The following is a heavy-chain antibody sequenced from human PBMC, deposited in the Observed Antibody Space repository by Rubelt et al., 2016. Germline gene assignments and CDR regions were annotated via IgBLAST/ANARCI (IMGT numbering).Heavy chain of an antibody. V-gene: IGHV1-2*02. CDR1: GYTFTGYY. D-gene: IGHD6-19*01. CDR2: INPNSGGT. CDR3: ATQAHEQWPPNYYYMDV. Sequence: KASGYTFTGYYMHWVRQAPGQGLEWMGWINPNSGGTNYAQKFQGRVTMTRDTSISTAYMELSRLRSDDTAVYYCATQAHEQWPPNYYYMDVWGKGTTVTVSS. J-gene: IGHJ6*03.